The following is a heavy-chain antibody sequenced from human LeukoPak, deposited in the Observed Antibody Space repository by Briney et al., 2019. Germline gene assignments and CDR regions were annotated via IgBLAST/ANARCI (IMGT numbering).Heavy chain of an antibody. J-gene: IGHJ3*02. CDR3: AREGDSSGHAGAFDI. D-gene: IGHD3-22*01. CDR1: GFTFSSSV. Sequence: GGSLRLSCGASGFTFSSSVMHWVRQTPGEGLEWVAAVSHDGNNKHYAESVQGRFTISRDNSKNTLYVEMNSLRLEDTAVYYCAREGDSSGHAGAFDIWGQGTMVTVSS. V-gene: IGHV3-30-3*01. CDR2: VSHDGNNK.